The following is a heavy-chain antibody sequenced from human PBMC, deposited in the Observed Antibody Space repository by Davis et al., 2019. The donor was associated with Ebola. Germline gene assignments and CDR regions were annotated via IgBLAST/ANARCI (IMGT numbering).Heavy chain of an antibody. Sequence: AGSLRLSCAVSGFTFSSYDMHWVRQATGKGLEWVSAIGTAGDTYYPGSVTGRITISRENAKNSLYLQMNSLRAEDTAVYYCARGSTIFGVVILEWSDAFDIWGQGTMVTVSS. D-gene: IGHD3-3*01. CDR2: IGTAGDT. CDR3: ARGSTIFGVVILEWSDAFDI. CDR1: GFTFSSYD. V-gene: IGHV3-13*01. J-gene: IGHJ3*02.